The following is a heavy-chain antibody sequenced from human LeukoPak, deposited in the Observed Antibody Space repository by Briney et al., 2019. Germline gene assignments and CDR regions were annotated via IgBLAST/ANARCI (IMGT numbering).Heavy chain of an antibody. J-gene: IGHJ6*03. CDR1: GFTFSSYW. V-gene: IGHV3-7*01. Sequence: GSLRLSCAASGFTFSSYWMSWVRQAPGKGLEWVANIKQDGSEKYYVDSVKGRFTISRDNAKNSLYLQMNSLRAEDTAVYYCARVGYDFWSGYLTYYYYYYMDVWGKGTTVTVSS. CDR3: ARVGYDFWSGYLTYYYYYYMDV. CDR2: IKQDGSEK. D-gene: IGHD3-3*01.